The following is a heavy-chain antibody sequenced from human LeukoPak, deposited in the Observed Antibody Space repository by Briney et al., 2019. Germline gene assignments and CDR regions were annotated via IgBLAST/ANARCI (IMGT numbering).Heavy chain of an antibody. CDR1: GFTFSSYA. CDR3: ARGGQGYCSGGGCYPFDY. D-gene: IGHD2-15*01. J-gene: IGHJ4*02. CDR2: ISGSGGST. Sequence: GGSLRLSCAASGFTFSSYAMSWVRQAPGKGLEWVSAISGSGGSTYYADSVKGRFTISRDNSKNTLYLQMNSLRAEDTAVYYCARGGQGYCSGGGCYPFDYWGQGTLVTVSS. V-gene: IGHV3-23*01.